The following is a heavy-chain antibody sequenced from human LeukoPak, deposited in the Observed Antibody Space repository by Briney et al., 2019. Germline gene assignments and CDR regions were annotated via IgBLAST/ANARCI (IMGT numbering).Heavy chain of an antibody. J-gene: IGHJ4*02. Sequence: VASVKVSCKAPGYTFTSYYMHWVRQAPGQGLEWMGIINSSGGSTSYAQKFQGRVTMTRDTSTSTVYMELSSLRSEDTAVYYCAMGILTGYYMVYWGQGTLVTVSS. CDR2: INSSGGST. CDR1: GYTFTSYY. D-gene: IGHD3-9*01. V-gene: IGHV1-46*01. CDR3: AMGILTGYYMVY.